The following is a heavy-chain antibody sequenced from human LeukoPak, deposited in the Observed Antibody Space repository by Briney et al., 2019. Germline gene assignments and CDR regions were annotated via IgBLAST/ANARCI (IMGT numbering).Heavy chain of an antibody. D-gene: IGHD6-19*01. CDR1: GGSISSYF. CDR2: IFYSGST. Sequence: SETLSLTCTVSGGSISSYFWSWIRQSPGKGLEWIGSIFYSGSTYYNPSLKSRVTISIDTSENQFSLKLSSVTAADTAVYYCATTPALAVAGTLDPKEWGQGTLVTVSS. V-gene: IGHV4-59*05. CDR3: ATTPALAVAGTLDPKE. J-gene: IGHJ4*02.